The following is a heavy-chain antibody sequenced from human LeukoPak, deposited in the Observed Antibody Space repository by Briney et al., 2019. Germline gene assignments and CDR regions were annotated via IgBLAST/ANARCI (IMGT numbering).Heavy chain of an antibody. CDR2: IQSKTDGGTI. V-gene: IGHV3-15*01. J-gene: IGHJ5*02. D-gene: IGHD5/OR15-5a*01. CDR3: TTYPRGYCVNAYCYAWFDT. CDR1: GFTFTDAW. Sequence: GGSLRLSCAASGFTFTDAWMSWVRQAPGRGLEWVGRIQSKTDGGTIDYAAPVKGRFIISRDDSENTLCLQMNSLKAEDTAVYYCTTYPRGYCVNAYCYAWFDTWGQGTLVTVSS.